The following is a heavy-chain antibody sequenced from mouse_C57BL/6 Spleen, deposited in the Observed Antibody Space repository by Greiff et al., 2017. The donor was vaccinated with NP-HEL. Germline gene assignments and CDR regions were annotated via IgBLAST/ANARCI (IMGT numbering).Heavy chain of an antibody. Sequence: EVQLQESVAELVRPGASVKLSCTASGFTIKNTYMHWVKQRPEQGLEWIGRIDPANGNTKYAPKFQGKATLTADTSSNQAYLQLSSLTSEDTAIYYCARDDGYSFAYWGQGTLVTVSA. CDR2: IDPANGNT. CDR3: ARDDGYSFAY. CDR1: GFTIKNTY. D-gene: IGHD2-3*01. V-gene: IGHV14-3*01. J-gene: IGHJ3*01.